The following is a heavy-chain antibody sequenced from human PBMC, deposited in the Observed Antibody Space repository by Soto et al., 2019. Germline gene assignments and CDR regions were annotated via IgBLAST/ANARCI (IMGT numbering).Heavy chain of an antibody. Sequence: QVQLQESGPGLVKPSETLSLTCAVSGGSVSGGAYYWTWIRQPPGKGLEWIGYIYYNGSTTYNPSLKSRVTISIDTSKNQFSLKLTPATAADTAVYYCARDIRGYSRAFDYWGQGALVTVSS. V-gene: IGHV4-61*08. J-gene: IGHJ4*02. CDR1: GGSVSGGAYY. CDR2: IYYNGST. D-gene: IGHD5-12*01. CDR3: ARDIRGYSRAFDY.